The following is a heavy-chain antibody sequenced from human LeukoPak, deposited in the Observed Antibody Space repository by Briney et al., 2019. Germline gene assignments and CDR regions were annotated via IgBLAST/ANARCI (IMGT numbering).Heavy chain of an antibody. D-gene: IGHD3-10*01. CDR2: IYYGGST. V-gene: IGHV4-31*03. CDR3: ARRRGVPLSYLDY. Sequence: SETLSLTCTVSGGSISSGGYYWSWIRQHPGKGLEWIGYIYYGGSTYYNPSLKSRVTISVDTSKNQFSLKLSSVTAADTAVYYCARRRGVPLSYLDYWGQGTLVTVSS. CDR1: GGSISSGGYY. J-gene: IGHJ4*02.